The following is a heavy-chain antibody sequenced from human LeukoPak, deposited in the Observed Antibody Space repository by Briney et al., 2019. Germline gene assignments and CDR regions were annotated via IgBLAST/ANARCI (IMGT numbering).Heavy chain of an antibody. CDR3: ARAPIVVVPAAMVPYYYYYMDV. J-gene: IGHJ6*03. D-gene: IGHD2-2*01. V-gene: IGHV4-59*01. CDR2: IYYSGST. CDR1: GGSISSYY. Sequence: SETLSLTCTVSGGSISSYYWSWIRQPPGKGLEWIGYIYYSGSTNYNPSLNSRVTISVDTSKNQFSLQLSSVTAADTAVYYCARAPIVVVPAAMVPYYYYYMDVWGKGTTVTVSS.